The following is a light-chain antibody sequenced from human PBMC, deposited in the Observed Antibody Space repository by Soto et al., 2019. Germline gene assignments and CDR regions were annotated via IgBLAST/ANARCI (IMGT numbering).Light chain of an antibody. V-gene: IGKV1-5*03. CDR2: KAS. J-gene: IGKJ2*01. CDR1: QNISSW. CDR3: QHYNTYSYT. Sequence: DIQMTQSPSTLSASVGDRVTITCRASQNISSWLAWYQQRPGQAPKVLIYKASTLESGVPSTFNGSGSGTEFALTISSLQPDDFATYYCQHYNTYSYTFGQGTKLEIK.